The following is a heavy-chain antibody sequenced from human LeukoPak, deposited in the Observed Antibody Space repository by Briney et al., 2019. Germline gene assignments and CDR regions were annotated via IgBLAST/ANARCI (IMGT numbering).Heavy chain of an antibody. D-gene: IGHD3-10*01. J-gene: IGHJ4*02. CDR3: ARARSGFGEFCNFDS. CDR2: ISTRSTYM. V-gene: IGHV3-21*01. CDR1: GFTFSSYS. Sequence: PGGSLRLSCAGSGFTFSSYSMNWDRQAPGKGLEWVSSISTRSTYMYYADSVKGRFTISRDNAKNSLSLQMNSLRAEDTALYYCARARSGFGEFCNFDSWGQGTLVTVSS.